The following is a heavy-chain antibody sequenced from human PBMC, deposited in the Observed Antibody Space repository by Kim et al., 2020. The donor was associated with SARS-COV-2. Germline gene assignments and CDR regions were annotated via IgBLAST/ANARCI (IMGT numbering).Heavy chain of an antibody. D-gene: IGHD3-22*01. J-gene: IGHJ4*02. CDR2: INHSGST. V-gene: IGHV4-34*01. CDR3: ARGRRDYYDSSGVGGRAPPGCDY. CDR1: GGSFSGYY. Sequence: SETLSLTCAVYGGSFSGYYWSWIRQPPGKGLEWIGEINHSGSTNYNPSLKSRVTISVDTSKNQFSLKLSSVTAADTAVYYCARGRRDYYDSSGVGGRAPPGCDYWGQGTLVTVSS.